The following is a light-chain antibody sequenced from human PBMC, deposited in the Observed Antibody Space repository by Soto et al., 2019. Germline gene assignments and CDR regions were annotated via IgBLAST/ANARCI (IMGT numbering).Light chain of an antibody. CDR1: QSVSNNY. Sequence: EIGLTQSPGTLSLSPRERATLSCRASQSVSNNYLAWYQHRPGQAPRLLIYGASTRAPGIPDSFSGSGSGTGFTLTISRLEPEDFAVYYCQQYAASPRTFGQGTQV. CDR3: QQYAASPRT. CDR2: GAS. V-gene: IGKV3-20*01. J-gene: IGKJ1*01.